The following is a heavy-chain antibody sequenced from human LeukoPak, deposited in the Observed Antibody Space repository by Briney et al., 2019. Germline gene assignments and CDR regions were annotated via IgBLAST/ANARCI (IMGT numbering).Heavy chain of an antibody. J-gene: IGHJ4*02. D-gene: IGHD1-26*01. CDR2: INTDGSTT. CDR1: GFTFSNDW. V-gene: IGHV3-74*01. Sequence: TGGSLRLSCAASGFTFSNDWMHWVRQAPGKGLVWVSRINTDGSTTTYADSVKGRFTISRDNAKNTLYLQMNSPRAEDTAVYYCARGRGGSYHYWGQGTLVTVSS. CDR3: ARGRGGSYHY.